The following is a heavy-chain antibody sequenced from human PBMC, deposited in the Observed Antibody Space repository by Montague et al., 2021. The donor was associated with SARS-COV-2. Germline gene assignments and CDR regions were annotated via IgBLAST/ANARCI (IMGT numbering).Heavy chain of an antibody. D-gene: IGHD3-10*01. Sequence: SETLSPTCTVSGVTVSSHSYYWSWIRQPPGKGLEWIGYISNTGSTCYXTSLKSRVTISLDTSKNQFSLQMTSVTAADTAVYYCARVFDVYGSGSCIFDNWGQGTLVTVSS. CDR1: GVTVSSHSYY. CDR3: ARVFDVYGSGSCIFDN. CDR2: ISNTGST. V-gene: IGHV4-61*01. J-gene: IGHJ4*02.